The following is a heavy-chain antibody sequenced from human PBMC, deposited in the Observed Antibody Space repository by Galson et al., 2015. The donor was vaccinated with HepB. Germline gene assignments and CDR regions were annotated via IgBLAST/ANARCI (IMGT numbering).Heavy chain of an antibody. D-gene: IGHD3-10*01. Sequence: SLRLSCAASGLTFSSYSMNWVRQAPGKGLEWVSSISRSSSYTYYADSVKGRFTISRDNAKNSLYLQMNSLRAGDTAVYYCAREDYHGSGTDNWGQGTLVTVSS. CDR2: ISRSSSYT. CDR1: GLTFSSYS. CDR3: AREDYHGSGTDN. V-gene: IGHV3-21*01. J-gene: IGHJ4*02.